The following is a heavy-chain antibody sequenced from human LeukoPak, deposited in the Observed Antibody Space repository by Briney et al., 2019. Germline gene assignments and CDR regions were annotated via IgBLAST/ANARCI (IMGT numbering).Heavy chain of an antibody. CDR2: ISSSSSYI. V-gene: IGHV3-21*01. D-gene: IGHD3-22*01. Sequence: GGSLRLSCAASGFTFSSYSMNWVRQAPGKGLEWVSSISSSSSYIYYADSVKGRFTISRDNAKNSLYLQMNSLRAEDTAVYYCARAYLGAHYYDSSGPWYFDYWGQGTLVTVSS. CDR1: GFTFSSYS. CDR3: ARAYLGAHYYDSSGPWYFDY. J-gene: IGHJ4*02.